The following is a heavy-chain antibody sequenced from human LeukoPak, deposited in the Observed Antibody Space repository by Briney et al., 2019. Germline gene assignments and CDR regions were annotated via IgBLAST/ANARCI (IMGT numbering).Heavy chain of an antibody. CDR2: INQSGST. V-gene: IGHV4-34*01. CDR3: QTGSGLFILP. D-gene: IGHD3/OR15-3a*01. J-gene: IGHJ4*02. CDR1: GGSFSGYY. Sequence: SETLSLTCAVYGGSFSGYYWSWIRQPPGKGLEYIGEINQSGSTNYNSSLKSRVTISVDTSKNQFSLRLTSVTAADTAVYARQTGSGLFILPGGQGTLVTVSS.